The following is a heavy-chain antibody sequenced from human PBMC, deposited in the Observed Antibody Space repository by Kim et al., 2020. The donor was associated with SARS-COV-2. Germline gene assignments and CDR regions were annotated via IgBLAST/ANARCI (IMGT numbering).Heavy chain of an antibody. D-gene: IGHD3-16*01. CDR2: ISGDGPRT. V-gene: IGHV3-43*02. CDR3: ASGRGKYSTVDYFDN. Sequence: GGSLRLSCTASGFPFQDYAIHWVRQAPGKGLEWVCPISGDGPRTSFADFVKGRFTVSRANSQNSLYLEMNFLTTEDTTLYYCASGRGKYSTVDYFDNWG. J-gene: IGHJ4*01. CDR1: GFPFQDYA.